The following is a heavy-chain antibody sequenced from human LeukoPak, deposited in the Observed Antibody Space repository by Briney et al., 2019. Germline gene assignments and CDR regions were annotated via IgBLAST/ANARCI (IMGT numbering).Heavy chain of an antibody. Sequence: ASVKVSCKASGYTFTSYGISWVRQAPGQGLEWMGWISAYNGNTNYAQKLQGRVTMTTDTSTSTAYMELRSLRSDDTAAYYCARVAAVAASDAFDIWGQGTMVTVSS. CDR3: ARVAAVAASDAFDI. CDR1: GYTFTSYG. CDR2: ISAYNGNT. V-gene: IGHV1-18*01. D-gene: IGHD6-19*01. J-gene: IGHJ3*02.